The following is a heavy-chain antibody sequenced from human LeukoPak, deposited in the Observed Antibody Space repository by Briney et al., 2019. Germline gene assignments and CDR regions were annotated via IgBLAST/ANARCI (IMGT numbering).Heavy chain of an antibody. V-gene: IGHV1-69*01. CDR3: ARSYCGGDCYSGVDYYYYGMDV. D-gene: IGHD2-21*02. J-gene: IGHJ6*02. Sequence: SVKVSCKASGGTFSSYAISWVRQAPGQGLEWMGGIIPIFGTANYAQKFQGRVTITADESTSTAYMELSSLRSEDTAVYYCARSYCGGDCYSGVDYYYYGMDVWGQGTTVTVSS. CDR2: IIPIFGTA. CDR1: GGTFSSYA.